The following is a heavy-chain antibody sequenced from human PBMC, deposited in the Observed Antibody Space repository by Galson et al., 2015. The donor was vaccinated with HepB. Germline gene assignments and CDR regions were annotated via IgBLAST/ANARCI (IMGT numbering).Heavy chain of an antibody. V-gene: IGHV3-7*03. D-gene: IGHD3-16*01. Sequence: SLRLSCAASGFTFNHYWMKWVRQAPGKGLEWVANIKQDGSEKYYVDSVKGRFTISRDNAKNSLYLQMNSLRAEDTAVYYCARTNWGYGDYWGQGTLVTVSS. CDR3: ARTNWGYGDY. CDR1: GFTFNHYW. CDR2: IKQDGSEK. J-gene: IGHJ4*02.